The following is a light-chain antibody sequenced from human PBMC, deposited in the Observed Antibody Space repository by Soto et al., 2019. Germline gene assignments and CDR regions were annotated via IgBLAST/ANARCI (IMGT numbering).Light chain of an antibody. Sequence: EIVLTQSPGTLSLSPGARATLSCRASQSVSSSYLAWYQQKAGQAPRLLIYGASNRATGIPDRFSGSGSGTDFILTISRLEPEDFAVYYCQHYGSSWTFGQGTKVDIK. J-gene: IGKJ1*01. CDR2: GAS. CDR3: QHYGSSWT. CDR1: QSVSSSY. V-gene: IGKV3-20*01.